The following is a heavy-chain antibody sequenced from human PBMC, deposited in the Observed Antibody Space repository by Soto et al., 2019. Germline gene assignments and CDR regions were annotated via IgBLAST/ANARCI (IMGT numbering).Heavy chain of an antibody. D-gene: IGHD3-10*01. CDR1: GYSFTGYY. V-gene: IGHV1-2*04. Sequence: AAVKVSWKASGYSFTGYYMHWVRQSPGQGLEWIGWINPNSGGTNYAQKFQGWVTMTRDTSISTAYMELSRLRSDDTAVYYCAIEEFWCYGLGRRPYDYYYGMDVWGQGTTVTVSS. CDR3: AIEEFWCYGLGRRPYDYYYGMDV. CDR2: INPNSGGT. J-gene: IGHJ6*02.